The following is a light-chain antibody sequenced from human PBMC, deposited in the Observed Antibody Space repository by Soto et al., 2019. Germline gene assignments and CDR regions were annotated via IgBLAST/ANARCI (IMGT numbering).Light chain of an antibody. CDR2: LEGSGSY. Sequence: QPVLTQSSSASASLGSSVKLTCTLSSGHSSYIIAWHQQQPGKAPRYLMKLEGSGSYNKGSGVPDRFSGSSSGADRYLTISNLQFEGEADYYCETWDSNTRVFGGGTKLTVL. CDR1: SGHSSYI. CDR3: ETWDSNTRV. J-gene: IGLJ3*02. V-gene: IGLV4-60*02.